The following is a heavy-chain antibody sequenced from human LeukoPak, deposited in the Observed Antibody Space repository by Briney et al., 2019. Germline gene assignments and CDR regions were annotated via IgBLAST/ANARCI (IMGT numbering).Heavy chain of an antibody. Sequence: SETLSLTCTVSGGSISSFYWSWLRQPAGKGLEWIGRGFARGSTIYNPSLKSRVTISVAESKNQFSLQLKSVTAADTAVYYCARHDYSNFVRHWGQGTLITVSS. V-gene: IGHV4-4*07. CDR1: GGSISSFY. D-gene: IGHD4-11*01. CDR3: ARHDYSNFVRH. J-gene: IGHJ4*02. CDR2: GFARGST.